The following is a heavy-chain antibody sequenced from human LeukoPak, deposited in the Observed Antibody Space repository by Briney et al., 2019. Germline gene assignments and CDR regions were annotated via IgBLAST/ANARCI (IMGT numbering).Heavy chain of an antibody. V-gene: IGHV4-31*03. CDR3: ARRWLATLNNYYSYYMDV. CDR2: IYYSGST. Sequence: SETLSLTCTVSGGSISSGGYYCSWIRQHPAKGLEWIRYIYYSGSTYYNPSLKSRVTISVDTSKNQFSLKLSSVTAADAAVYYCARRWLATLNNYYSYYMDVWGKGTTVTVSS. J-gene: IGHJ6*03. D-gene: IGHD2-15*01. CDR1: GGSISSGGYY.